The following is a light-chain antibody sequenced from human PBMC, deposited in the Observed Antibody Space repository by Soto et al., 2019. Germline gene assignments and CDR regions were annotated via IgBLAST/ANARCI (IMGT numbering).Light chain of an antibody. V-gene: IGKV3D-15*01. CDR3: QQYNSWLLT. J-gene: IGKJ4*01. Sequence: EIVMTQSPATLSVSPGERATLSCRASQSVSSNLAWYQQKPGQAPRLLIYGASTRATGIPARFSGSGSGTEFTLTISSLQSEDVAVYYCQQYNSWLLTFGGGTKVEIK. CDR2: GAS. CDR1: QSVSSN.